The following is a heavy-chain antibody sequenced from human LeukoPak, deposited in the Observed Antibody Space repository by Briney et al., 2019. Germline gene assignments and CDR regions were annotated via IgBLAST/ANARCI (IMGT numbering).Heavy chain of an antibody. Sequence: GGPVKVSCKASGYTFTSYGISWVRQAPGQGLAWMGWISAYNGKTDYAQELQDRVTMTTDTSTSTAYMELRSLRSDDTAVYYCAREGRYSGYGTDYWGQGTLVTVSS. CDR3: AREGRYSGYGTDY. CDR2: ISAYNGKT. CDR1: GYTFTSYG. D-gene: IGHD5-12*01. J-gene: IGHJ4*02. V-gene: IGHV1-18*01.